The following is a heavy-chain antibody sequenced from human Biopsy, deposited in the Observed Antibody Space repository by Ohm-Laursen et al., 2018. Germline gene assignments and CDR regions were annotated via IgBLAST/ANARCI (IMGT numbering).Heavy chain of an antibody. CDR2: IYPTGIT. CDR3: ARHSFGSGRDF. Sequence: GTLSLTCPVTDGSISNIINYWGWIRQPLGKGLEWLGNIYPTGITDYNPSLKSRVTISVDTSNNQFSQKLSSLTAADTAVYYCARHSFGSGRDFWGQGTLVTVSS. V-gene: IGHV4-39*01. J-gene: IGHJ4*02. CDR1: DGSISNIINY. D-gene: IGHD3-10*01.